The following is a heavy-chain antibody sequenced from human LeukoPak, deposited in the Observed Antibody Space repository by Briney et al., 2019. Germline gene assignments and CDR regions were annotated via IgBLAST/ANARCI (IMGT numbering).Heavy chain of an antibody. V-gene: IGHV3-15*01. CDR1: GFTFSDAW. CDR2: IKGKTDGGTT. CDR3: AIARGHTVIGSYFVP. Sequence: GGSLRLSCAASGFTFSDAWVSWVRQAPGKGLEWVGRIKGKTDGGTTDYAAPVKGRFTISRDDSKNTLYLQMNSLKIEDTAVYYCAIARGHTVIGSYFVPWGQGALVSVDS. D-gene: IGHD4-17*01. J-gene: IGHJ5*02.